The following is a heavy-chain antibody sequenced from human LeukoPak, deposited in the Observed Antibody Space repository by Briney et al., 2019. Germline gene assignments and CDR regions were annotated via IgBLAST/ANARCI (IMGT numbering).Heavy chain of an antibody. D-gene: IGHD3-10*01. V-gene: IGHV1-18*01. CDR1: GYTFTSYG. Sequence: GASVKVSCKASGYTFTSYGISWVRQASGQRLEYMGWISTYNGNTNYAQNLQGRVTMTTDTSTNTAYMELRSLRSDDTAIYYCAARSGTYPYYFDYWGQGTLVTVSS. CDR2: ISTYNGNT. J-gene: IGHJ4*02. CDR3: AARSGTYPYYFDY.